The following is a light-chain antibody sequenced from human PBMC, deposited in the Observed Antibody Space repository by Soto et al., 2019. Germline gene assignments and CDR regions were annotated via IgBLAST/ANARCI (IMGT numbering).Light chain of an antibody. CDR1: QSSGSNF. J-gene: IGKJ1*01. CDR3: QQYNKWPPWK. Sequence: DIVLTQSPGTLSLSPGERATLSCKTSQSSGSNFLAWYQHKPGQAPRLLIYASSNRATGIPDRFTGSASGKDFTLTINRLEPEDFAVYYCQQYNKWPPWKFGQGTKADI. CDR2: ASS. V-gene: IGKV3-20*01.